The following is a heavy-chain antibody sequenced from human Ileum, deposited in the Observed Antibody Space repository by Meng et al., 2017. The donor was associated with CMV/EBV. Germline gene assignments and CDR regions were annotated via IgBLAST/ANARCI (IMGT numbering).Heavy chain of an antibody. Sequence: PLQESAPGLGKPPQTRSLTCTASGGSIRSGSAYWSWIRQPAGKGLEWIGRIYTSGSTNYNPSLKSRVTISVDTSKNQFSLKLSSVTAADTAVYYCARDSYSSSWAMDYWGQGTLVTVSS. J-gene: IGHJ4*02. CDR3: ARDSYSSSWAMDY. CDR1: GGSIRSGSAY. CDR2: IYTSGST. V-gene: IGHV4-61*02. D-gene: IGHD6-13*01.